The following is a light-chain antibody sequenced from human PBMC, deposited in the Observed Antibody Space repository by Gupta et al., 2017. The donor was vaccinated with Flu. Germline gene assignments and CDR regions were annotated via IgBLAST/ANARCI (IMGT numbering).Light chain of an antibody. CDR2: AAS. Sequence: DIQMTQSPSSLSASVGDRVTITCRASQSISSYLNWYQQKPGKAPKLLIYAASSLQSGVPSRFSGSGSGTDFTLTISRLQPEDFANYYWQQSYSTPRFGGGTKVEIK. J-gene: IGKJ4*01. CDR3: QQSYSTPR. CDR1: QSISSY. V-gene: IGKV1-39*01.